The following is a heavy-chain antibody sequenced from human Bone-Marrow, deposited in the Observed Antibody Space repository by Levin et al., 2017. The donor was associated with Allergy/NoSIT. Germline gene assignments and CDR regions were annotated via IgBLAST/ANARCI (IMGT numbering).Heavy chain of an antibody. CDR2: IYTTGRT. Sequence: SQTLSLTCSVSGGSISSGTYYWSWVRQPAGQGLEWIGHIYTTGRTTYNPSLKGRVTISLDTSKNQVSLRLNYVTAADTALYYCARVTGNYFDSSYYYYMDVWGKGTTVTVSS. CDR3: ARVTGNYFDSSYYYYMDV. V-gene: IGHV4-61*09. D-gene: IGHD3-10*01. J-gene: IGHJ6*03. CDR1: GGSISSGTYY.